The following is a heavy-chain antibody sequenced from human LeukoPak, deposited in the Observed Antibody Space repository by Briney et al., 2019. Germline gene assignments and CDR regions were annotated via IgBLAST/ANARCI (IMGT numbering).Heavy chain of an antibody. CDR2: INHSGST. V-gene: IGHV4-34*01. Sequence: SETLSLTCAVYGGSFSGYYWSWIRQPPGKGLEWIREINHSGSTNYNPSLKSRVTISVDTSKNQFSLKLSSVTAAGTAVYYCARTLHCSGGSCYFGDFDYWGQATLVTVSS. J-gene: IGHJ4*02. CDR3: ARTLHCSGGSCYFGDFDY. D-gene: IGHD2-15*01. CDR1: GGSFSGYY.